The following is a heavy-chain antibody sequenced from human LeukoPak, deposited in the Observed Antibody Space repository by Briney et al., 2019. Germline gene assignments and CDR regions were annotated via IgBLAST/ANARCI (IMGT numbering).Heavy chain of an antibody. Sequence: GGSLRLSCAASGFTFSSYWMSWVRQAPGKGLEWVANIKQDGSEKYYVDSVKGRFTISRDNAKNSLYLQMNSLRAEDTAVYYCARGYYDFWGGYYSGDPFDYWGQGTLVTVSS. J-gene: IGHJ4*02. CDR3: ARGYYDFWGGYYSGDPFDY. CDR1: GFTFSSYW. CDR2: IKQDGSEK. D-gene: IGHD3-3*01. V-gene: IGHV3-7*04.